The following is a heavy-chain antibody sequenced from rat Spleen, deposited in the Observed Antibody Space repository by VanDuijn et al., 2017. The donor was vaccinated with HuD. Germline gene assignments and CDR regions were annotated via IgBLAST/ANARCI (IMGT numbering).Heavy chain of an antibody. CDR2: ISTGGDNT. J-gene: IGHJ3*01. Sequence: EVQLVESGGGLVQPGRPLKISCSDSGLNFSDYDMAWVRQAPTKGLEWIASISTGGDNTYYRDSVKGRFTISRDDANNTQYLQMDSLRSEDTATYYCARHGGLRNWFAYWGQGTLVTVSS. CDR3: ARHGGLRNWFAY. D-gene: IGHD1-11*01. CDR1: GLNFSDYD. V-gene: IGHV5S13*01.